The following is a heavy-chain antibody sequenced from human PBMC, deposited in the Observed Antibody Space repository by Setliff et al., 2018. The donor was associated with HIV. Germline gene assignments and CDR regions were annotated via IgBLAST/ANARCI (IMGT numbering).Heavy chain of an antibody. CDR1: NDSITYYY. J-gene: IGHJ4*02. CDR2: IFDSENT. CDR3: ARDPGITAAGTEYFDS. D-gene: IGHD6-13*01. Sequence: PSETLSLTCSVSNDSITYYYWNWIRQPPGKGLEWIGNIFDSENTSYNPSLKSRVTMSVDTSKNQFSLKLSSVTAADTAIYYCARDPGITAAGTEYFDSWGQGILVTVS. V-gene: IGHV4-59*01.